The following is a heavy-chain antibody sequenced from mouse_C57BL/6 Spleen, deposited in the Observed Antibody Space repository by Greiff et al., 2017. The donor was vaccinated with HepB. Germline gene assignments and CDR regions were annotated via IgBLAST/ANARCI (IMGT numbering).Heavy chain of an antibody. J-gene: IGHJ4*01. CDR1: GFSLTSYG. D-gene: IGHD1-1*01. CDR3: ARNYYGSSYGHYYAMDY. CDR2: IWGVGST. V-gene: IGHV2-6*01. Sequence: VKLMESGPGLVAPSQSLSITCTVSGFSLTSYGVDWVRQSPGKGLEWLGVIWGVGSTNYNSALKSRLSISKDNSKSQVFLKMNSLQTDDTAMYYCARNYYGSSYGHYYAMDYWGQGTSVTVSS.